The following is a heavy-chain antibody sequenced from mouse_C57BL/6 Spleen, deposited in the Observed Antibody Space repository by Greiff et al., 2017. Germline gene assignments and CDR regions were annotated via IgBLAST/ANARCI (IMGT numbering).Heavy chain of an antibody. V-gene: IGHV5-12*01. CDR2: ISNGGGST. CDR1: GFTFSDYY. CDR3: ARLGLRYYAMDY. Sequence: EVMLVESGGGLVQPGGSLKLSCAASGFTFSDYYMYWVRQTPEKRLEWVAYISNGGGSTYYHDTVKGRVTISRANAKNTLYLRMSRMKSEDTAMYYCARLGLRYYAMDYWGQGTSVTVSS. J-gene: IGHJ4*01. D-gene: IGHD2-4*01.